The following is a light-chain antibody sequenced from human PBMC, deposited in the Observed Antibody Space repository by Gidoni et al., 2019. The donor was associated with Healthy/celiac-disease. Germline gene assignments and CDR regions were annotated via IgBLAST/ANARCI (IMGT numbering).Light chain of an antibody. Sequence: QSALTQPPSASGSHGPSVTISCTGTSSDVGGYNYVSWYQQHPGKAPKLMIYEVSKRPSGVPDRFSGSKSGNTASLTVSGLQAEDEADYYCSSYAGSNAVVFGGGTKLTVL. J-gene: IGLJ2*01. CDR1: SSDVGGYNY. CDR3: SSYAGSNAVV. CDR2: EVS. V-gene: IGLV2-8*01.